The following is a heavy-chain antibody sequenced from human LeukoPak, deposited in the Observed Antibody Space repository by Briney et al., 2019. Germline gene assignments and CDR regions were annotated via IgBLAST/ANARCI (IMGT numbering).Heavy chain of an antibody. CDR3: AKGVLVGDYFDY. V-gene: IGHV3-23*01. CDR1: GFTFTSYS. CDR2: ISDSGGST. J-gene: IGHJ4*02. D-gene: IGHD3-3*02. Sequence: GGSLRLSCAASGFTFTSYSMNWVRQAPGKGLEWVSTISDSGGSTYYADSVKGRFTISRDNSKNTLYLQMNSLRAEDTAVYYCAKGVLVGDYFDYWGQGTLVTVSS.